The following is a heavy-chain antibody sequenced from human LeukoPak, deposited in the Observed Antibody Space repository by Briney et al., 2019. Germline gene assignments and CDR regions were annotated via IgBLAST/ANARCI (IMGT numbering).Heavy chain of an antibody. CDR1: GFTFDDYG. V-gene: IGHV3-20*04. CDR3: ARGGLGYDSSGYQSRAYYFDY. Sequence: GGSLRLSCAASGFTFDDYGMSWVRQAPGKGLEWVAGIHWNGGSTGYVDSVKGRFTISRDNAKNSLYLQMNSLRVEDTALYYCARGGLGYDSSGYQSRAYYFDYWGQGTLVTVSS. CDR2: IHWNGGST. D-gene: IGHD3-22*01. J-gene: IGHJ4*02.